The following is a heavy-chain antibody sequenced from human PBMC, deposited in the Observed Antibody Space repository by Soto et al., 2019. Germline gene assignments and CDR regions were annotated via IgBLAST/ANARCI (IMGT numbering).Heavy chain of an antibody. CDR1: GFTFSSYA. J-gene: IGHJ4*02. V-gene: IGHV3-64D*06. Sequence: GGSLRLSCSASGFTFSSYAMHWVRQAPGKGLEYVSAISSNGGSTYYADSVKGRFTISRDNSKNTLYLQMSSLRAEDTAVYYCVKGRKYYYDSSGHYRFDYWGQGTLVTVSS. CDR2: ISSNGGST. CDR3: VKGRKYYYDSSGHYRFDY. D-gene: IGHD3-22*01.